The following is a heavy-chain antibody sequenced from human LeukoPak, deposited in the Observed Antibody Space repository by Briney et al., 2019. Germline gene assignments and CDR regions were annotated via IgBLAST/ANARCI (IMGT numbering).Heavy chain of an antibody. CDR3: ARVMATFYYYYMDV. CDR1: GGSISSGDYY. Sequence: SETLSLTCTVSGGSISSGDYYWSWIRQPPGQGLEWIVYIYYSGSTYYNPSLKSRVTISVDTSKNQFSLKLSSVTAADTAVYYCARVMATFYYYYMDVWGKGTTVTVSS. CDR2: IYYSGST. V-gene: IGHV4-30-4*08. D-gene: IGHD5-12*01. J-gene: IGHJ6*03.